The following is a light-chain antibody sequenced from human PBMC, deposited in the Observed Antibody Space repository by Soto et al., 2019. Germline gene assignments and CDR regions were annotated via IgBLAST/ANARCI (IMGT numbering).Light chain of an antibody. CDR1: QNISSH. CDR2: DTS. Sequence: IVLIQSPATLSVSPGERATLSCRASQNISSHLAWYQQKRGQAPRLLIYDTSTRATGIPDRFSGSGSGTDFTLTISRLEHEDFAVYHCQQYGASPWTFGQGTKVDIK. J-gene: IGKJ1*01. V-gene: IGKV3-20*01. CDR3: QQYGASPWT.